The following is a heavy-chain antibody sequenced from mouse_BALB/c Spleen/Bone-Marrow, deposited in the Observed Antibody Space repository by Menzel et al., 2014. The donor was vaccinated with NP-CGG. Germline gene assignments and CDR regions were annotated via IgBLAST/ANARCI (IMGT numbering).Heavy chain of an antibody. Sequence: QVHLQQSGAELAKPGASVKMSCKASGYTFTSYWMHWVKQRPGQGLEWIGYINPSTGYTDYNQKFKDKATLTADKASSTAYRHLSSLTSEDSAVYYCARRDYWYFDVWGSGTTVTVSS. V-gene: IGHV1-7*01. CDR2: INPSTGYT. J-gene: IGHJ1*01. CDR3: ARRDYWYFDV. CDR1: GYTFTSYW.